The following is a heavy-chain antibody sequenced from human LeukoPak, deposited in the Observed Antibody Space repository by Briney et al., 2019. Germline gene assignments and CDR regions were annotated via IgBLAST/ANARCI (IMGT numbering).Heavy chain of an antibody. D-gene: IGHD6-13*01. CDR3: AKARIAAAGYGTLFDY. V-gene: IGHV3-30*02. CDR1: GFTFSSYG. CDR2: IRYDGSNK. J-gene: IGHJ4*02. Sequence: PGGSLRLSCAASGFTFSSYGMHWVRQAPGKGLEWVAFIRYDGSNKYYADSEKGRFTISRDNSENTLYLQMNSLRAEDTAVYYCAKARIAAAGYGTLFDYWGQGTLVTVSS.